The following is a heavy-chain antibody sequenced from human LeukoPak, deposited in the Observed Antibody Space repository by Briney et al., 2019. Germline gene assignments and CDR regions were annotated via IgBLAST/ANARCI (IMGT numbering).Heavy chain of an antibody. CDR2: MSTSGNS. CDR1: GGSISGYY. Sequence: PSETLSLTCTVSGGSISGYYWSWIRQPAGKGLEWIGRMSTSGNSNYILSLVSRVTMSVDTSENQFSLNLSSVTAADTAVYYCARESGSMRWFDPWGQGTLVTVSS. D-gene: IGHD6-25*01. V-gene: IGHV4-4*07. CDR3: ARESGSMRWFDP. J-gene: IGHJ5*02.